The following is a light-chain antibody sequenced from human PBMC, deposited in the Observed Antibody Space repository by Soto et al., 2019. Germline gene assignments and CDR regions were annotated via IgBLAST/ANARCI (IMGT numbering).Light chain of an antibody. Sequence: DIQMTQSPSTLSASVGDRVTITCRASQSISSWLAWYQQKPGKAPKLLIYDASSLESGVPSRFSGSGSGTEFTLTISSLQPDDFATYYCQQYNSQGYTFGQGTKVDIK. CDR2: DAS. CDR1: QSISSW. J-gene: IGKJ2*01. V-gene: IGKV1-5*01. CDR3: QQYNSQGYT.